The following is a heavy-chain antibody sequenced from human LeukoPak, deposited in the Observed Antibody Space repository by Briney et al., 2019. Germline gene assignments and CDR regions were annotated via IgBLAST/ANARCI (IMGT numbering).Heavy chain of an antibody. CDR1: VFTFSSYS. D-gene: IGHD5/OR15-5a*01. V-gene: IGHV3-48*01. Sequence: GGSLRLSCAASVFTFSSYSMNWVRQAPGKGLEWVSYISSSSSTIQYADSVKGRFTISRDNAKDSLYLQMKSLRAEDTAVFFCARSVFQGAFDIWGQGTLVTVSS. CDR3: ARSVFQGAFDI. J-gene: IGHJ3*02. CDR2: ISSSSSTI.